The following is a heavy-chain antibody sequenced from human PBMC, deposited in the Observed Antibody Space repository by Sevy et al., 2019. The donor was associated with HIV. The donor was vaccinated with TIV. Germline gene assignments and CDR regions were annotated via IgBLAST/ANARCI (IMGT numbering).Heavy chain of an antibody. CDR2: INPNSGGT. D-gene: IGHD3-3*01. J-gene: IGHJ6*02. V-gene: IGHV1-2*06. CDR1: GYTFTGYY. Sequence: ASVKVSCKAYGYTFTGYYMHWVRQAPGQGLEWMGRINPNSGGTNYAQKFQGRVTMTRDTSISTAYMELSRLRSDDTAVYYCARDGIKIFGVVNVYYYYYGMDVWGQGTTVTVSS. CDR3: ARDGIKIFGVVNVYYYYYGMDV.